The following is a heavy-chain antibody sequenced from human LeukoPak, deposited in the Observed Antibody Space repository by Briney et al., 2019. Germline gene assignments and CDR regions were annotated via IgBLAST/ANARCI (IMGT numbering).Heavy chain of an antibody. V-gene: IGHV1-69*01. CDR1: GGTFSSYA. CDR2: IIPIFGTA. D-gene: IGHD6-6*01. J-gene: IGHJ6*02. CDR3: ARDRTAARPGAYYYYGMDV. Sequence: SVKVSCKASGGTFSSYAISWVRQAPGQGLEWMGGIIPIFGTANYAQKFQGRVTITADESTSTAYMELSSLRAEDTAVYYCARDRTAARPGAYYYYGMDVWGQGTTVTVSS.